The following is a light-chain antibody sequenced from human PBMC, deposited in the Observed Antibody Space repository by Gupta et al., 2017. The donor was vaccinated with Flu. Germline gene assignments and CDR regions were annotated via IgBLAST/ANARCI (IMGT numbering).Light chain of an antibody. CDR2: GAS. CDR3: QQYETSPLT. V-gene: IGKV3-20*01. CDR1: QTVTSNY. J-gene: IGKJ4*01. Sequence: DIVMTQSPATLASSPGERAILSCRAGQTVTSNYFAWYQQIPGQAPRLLIYGASNRAAGLPDRFSGSGSGTDFTLTISRVEPDDFAVYYCQQYETSPLTFGRGTKVEI.